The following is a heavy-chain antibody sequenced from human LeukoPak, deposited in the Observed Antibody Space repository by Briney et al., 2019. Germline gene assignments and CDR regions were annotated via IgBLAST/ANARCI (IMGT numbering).Heavy chain of an antibody. CDR2: ISYHGSNT. Sequence: GKSLRLSCAASGFTFSSFAMHWVRQAPGRGLEWVAAISYHGSNTYYADSVKGRFTISRDNSKNTLYLQMNSLRAEDTAVYFCARETGDYDSNVYYSYWGQGTLVTVSS. CDR3: ARETGDYDSNVYYSY. J-gene: IGHJ4*02. D-gene: IGHD3-22*01. CDR1: GFTFSSFA. V-gene: IGHV3-30*04.